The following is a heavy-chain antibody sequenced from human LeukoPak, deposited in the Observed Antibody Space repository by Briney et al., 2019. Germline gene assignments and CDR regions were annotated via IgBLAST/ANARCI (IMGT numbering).Heavy chain of an antibody. CDR2: IYYSGST. D-gene: IGHD2-15*01. CDR1: GDSISNYY. J-gene: IGHJ4*02. CDR3: ARGTCSGGSCFQFDF. Sequence: PSETLSLTCTVSGDSISNYYWSWIRQSPGKGLEWIGYIYYSGSTNYNPSLKSRVTISVDTSKNQFSLKLSSVTAADTAVYYCARGTCSGGSCFQFDFWGQGTLVTVSS. V-gene: IGHV4-59*01.